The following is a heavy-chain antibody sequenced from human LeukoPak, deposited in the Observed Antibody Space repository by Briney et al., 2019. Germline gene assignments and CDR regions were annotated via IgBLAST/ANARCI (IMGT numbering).Heavy chain of an antibody. CDR3: ARHWGSSGWGGY. J-gene: IGHJ4*02. CDR1: GGSISSYS. D-gene: IGHD6-19*01. V-gene: IGHV4-59*05. CDR2: IYYSGST. Sequence: PSETLSLTCSVSGGSISSYSWSWIRQPPGKGLEWIGSIYYSGSTYYNPSLKSRVTISVDTSKNQFSLKLSSVTAADTAVYYCARHWGSSGWGGYWGQGTLVTVSS.